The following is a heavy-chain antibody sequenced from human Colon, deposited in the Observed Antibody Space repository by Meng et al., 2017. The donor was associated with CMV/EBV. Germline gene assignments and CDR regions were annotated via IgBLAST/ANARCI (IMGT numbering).Heavy chain of an antibody. CDR1: GFTFSSYS. CDR3: AREWEGSSGNYYSRYFDL. D-gene: IGHD1-26*01. Sequence: GGSLRLSCAASGFTFSSYSMNWVCQAPGKGLEWVSSISSSSSYIYYADSVKGRFTISRDNAKNSLYLQMNSLRAEDTAVYYCAREWEGSSGNYYSRYFDLWGRGTLVTVSS. CDR2: ISSSSSYI. V-gene: IGHV3-21*06. J-gene: IGHJ2*01.